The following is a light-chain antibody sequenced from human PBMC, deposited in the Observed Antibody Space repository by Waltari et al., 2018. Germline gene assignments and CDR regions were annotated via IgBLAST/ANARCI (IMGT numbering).Light chain of an antibody. CDR3: HSRDTSGDYVL. Sequence: SSDLTQDPAVTVALGQTVRITCQGDSLRSYYTTWYQQKPGQAPLFVIYARDRRPAGVPERFSASSSGNSASLIITGAQAEDEGDYYCHSRDTSGDYVLFGGGTRLTV. J-gene: IGLJ2*01. CDR2: ARD. CDR1: SLRSYY. V-gene: IGLV3-19*01.